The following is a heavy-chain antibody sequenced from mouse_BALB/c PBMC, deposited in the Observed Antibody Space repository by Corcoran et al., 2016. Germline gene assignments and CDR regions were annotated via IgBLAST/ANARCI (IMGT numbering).Heavy chain of an antibody. CDR2: IGYDGSD. J-gene: IGHJ3*01. CDR3: AREVYYGSSYCVAY. CDR1: GYSITSGFY. Sequence: EVQLQESGPGLVKPSQSLSLTCSVTGYSITSGFYWNWIRQFPGNKLEWMGYIGYDGSDNYNPSLKNRISITRDTSKNQFFLKLNSVTTEDTATYYCAREVYYGSSYCVAYWGQGTLVTVSA. D-gene: IGHD1-1*01. V-gene: IGHV3-6*02.